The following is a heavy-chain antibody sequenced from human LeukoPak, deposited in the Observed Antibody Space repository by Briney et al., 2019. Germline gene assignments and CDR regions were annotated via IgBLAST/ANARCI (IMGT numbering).Heavy chain of an antibody. J-gene: IGHJ5*02. Sequence: KTGGSLRLSCAASGFTFSSYSMTWVRQAPGKGLEWVSSISSSSSYIYYADSVKGRFTISRDNAKNSLYLQMNSLRAEDTAVYYCALVSQQLVPNWFDPWGQGTLVTVSS. CDR1: GFTFSSYS. CDR3: ALVSQQLVPNWFDP. V-gene: IGHV3-21*01. D-gene: IGHD6-13*01. CDR2: ISSSSSYI.